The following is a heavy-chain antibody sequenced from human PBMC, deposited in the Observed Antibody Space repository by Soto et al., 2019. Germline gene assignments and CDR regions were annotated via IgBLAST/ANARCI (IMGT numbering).Heavy chain of an antibody. J-gene: IGHJ4*02. D-gene: IGHD3-22*01. V-gene: IGHV3-30-3*01. Sequence: GGSLRLSCAASGFTFSSYAMHWVRQAPGKGLEWVALISDDGSDKDYADSVKGRFTISRDNSRNTLFLQMNSLRAEDTAVYYCARDYYKYYDSSGYYRSQAYSGQGTLVTVSS. CDR2: ISDDGSDK. CDR3: ARDYYKYYDSSGYYRSQAY. CDR1: GFTFSSYA.